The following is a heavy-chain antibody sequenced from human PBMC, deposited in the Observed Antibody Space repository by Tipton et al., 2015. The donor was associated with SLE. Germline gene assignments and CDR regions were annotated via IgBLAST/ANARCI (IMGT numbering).Heavy chain of an antibody. V-gene: IGHV3-33*01. CDR1: GFTFSSYG. CDR3: ASSLLLNYFDY. Sequence: SLRLSCAASGFTFSSYGMHWVRQAPGKGLQWVAVIWYDGSNKYYADSVKGRFTISRDNSKNTLYLHMNSLRTEDTAVYYCASSLLLNYFDYWGQGTLVTVSS. CDR2: IWYDGSNK. D-gene: IGHD2-21*01. J-gene: IGHJ4*02.